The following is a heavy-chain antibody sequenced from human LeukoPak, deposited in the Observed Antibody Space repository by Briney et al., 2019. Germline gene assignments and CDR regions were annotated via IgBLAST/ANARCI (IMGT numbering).Heavy chain of an antibody. Sequence: PGGSLRLSCAASGFTFSSYGMHWVRQAPGKGLEWVAFIRYDGSNKYYVDSVKGRFAISRDNSINTLYLQVNSLRLEDTAVYYCAKGKRGFTYGPPGYWGQGTLVTVSS. CDR1: GFTFSSYG. V-gene: IGHV3-30*02. CDR2: IRYDGSNK. CDR3: AKGKRGFTYGPPGY. D-gene: IGHD3-10*01. J-gene: IGHJ4*02.